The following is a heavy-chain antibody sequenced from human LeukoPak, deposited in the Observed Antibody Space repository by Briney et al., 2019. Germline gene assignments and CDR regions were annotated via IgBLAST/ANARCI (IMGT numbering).Heavy chain of an antibody. CDR1: GFTFSSYA. Sequence: GGSLRLSCAASGFTFSSYAMHWVRQAPGKGLEWVAVISYDGSNKYYADSVKGRFTISRDNSKNTLYLQMNSLRAEDTAVYYCARASMVRRPNLDYWGQGTLVTVSS. J-gene: IGHJ4*02. CDR2: ISYDGSNK. V-gene: IGHV3-30-3*01. D-gene: IGHD3-10*01. CDR3: ARASMVRRPNLDY.